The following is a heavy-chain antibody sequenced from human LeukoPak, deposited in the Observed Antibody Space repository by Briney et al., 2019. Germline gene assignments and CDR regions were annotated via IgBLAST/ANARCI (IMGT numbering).Heavy chain of an antibody. CDR2: MYFSGST. D-gene: IGHD4-11*01. J-gene: IGHJ4*02. CDR1: GGSIRSSSYY. CDR3: ARQTVTTFPEYYFDY. V-gene: IGHV4-39*01. Sequence: SETLSLTCTVSGGSIRSSSYYWGWIRQPPGKGLEWIGSMYFSGSTYYSPSLKSRVTISVDTSKNQFSLKLSSVTAADTAVYYCARQTVTTFPEYYFDYWGQGTLVTVSS.